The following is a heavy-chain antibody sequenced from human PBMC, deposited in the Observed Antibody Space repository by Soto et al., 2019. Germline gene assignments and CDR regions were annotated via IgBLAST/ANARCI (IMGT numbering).Heavy chain of an antibody. CDR1: GFTFSSYG. V-gene: IGHV3-30*18. CDR3: AKDRNYDYVWGSYREDAFDI. Sequence: XGSLRLCCAASGFTFSSYGMHWVRQAPGKGLEWVAVISYDGSNKYYADSVKGRFTISRDNSKNTLYLQMNSLRAEDTAVYYCAKDRNYDYVWGSYREDAFDIWGQGTMVTVSS. J-gene: IGHJ3*02. CDR2: ISYDGSNK. D-gene: IGHD3-16*02.